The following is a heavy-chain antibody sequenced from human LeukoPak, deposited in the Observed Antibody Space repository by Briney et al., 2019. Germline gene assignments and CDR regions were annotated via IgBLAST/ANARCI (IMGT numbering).Heavy chain of an antibody. J-gene: IGHJ1*01. V-gene: IGHV3-53*01. CDR1: GFTFSGYA. CDR3: ARTDETAPAEDFQH. Sequence: GGSLRLSCVASGFTFSGYAMTWVGQAPVKGLEWVSVIYSGGCTYYVDSVKGRFTISRDNSKNTLYLQMKSLRAEDTAVHYCARTDETAPAEDFQHWGQGTRVTVSS. CDR2: IYSGGCT. D-gene: IGHD2-21*02.